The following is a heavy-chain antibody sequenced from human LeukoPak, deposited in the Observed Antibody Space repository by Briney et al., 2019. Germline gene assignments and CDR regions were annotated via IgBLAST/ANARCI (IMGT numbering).Heavy chain of an antibody. D-gene: IGHD2-2*01. CDR3: ARDLIHNIVVVPATISGGFDP. CDR2: IIPIFGTA. CDR1: GGTFSSYA. V-gene: IGHV1-69*05. Sequence: SVKVSCKASGGTFSSYAISWVRQAPGQGLERMGRIIPIFGTANYAQKFQGRVTITTDESTSTAYMELSSLRSEDTAVYYCARDLIHNIVVVPATISGGFDPWGQGTLVTVSS. J-gene: IGHJ5*02.